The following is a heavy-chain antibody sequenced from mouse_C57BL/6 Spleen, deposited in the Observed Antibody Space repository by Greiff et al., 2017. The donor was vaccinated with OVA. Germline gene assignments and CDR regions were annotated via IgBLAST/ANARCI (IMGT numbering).Heavy chain of an antibody. CDR2: IRNKANGYTT. CDR1: GFTFTDYY. Sequence: VQLKESGGGLVQPGGSLSLSCAASGFTFTDYYMSWVRQPPGKALEWLGFIRNKANGYTTEYSASVRGRFTISRDNSQSILYLQMNALRAEDSATYYCARYEGDGYPAYWGQGTLVTVSA. CDR3: ARYEGDGYPAY. V-gene: IGHV7-3*01. D-gene: IGHD2-3*01. J-gene: IGHJ3*01.